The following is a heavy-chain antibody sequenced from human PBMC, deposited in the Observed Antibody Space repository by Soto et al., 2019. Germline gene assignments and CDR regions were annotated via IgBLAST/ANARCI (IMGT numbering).Heavy chain of an antibody. CDR1: GYTFTSYG. CDR3: ARVRLPAYYYDSSGYYPDY. Sequence: ASVKVSCKASGYTFTSYGISWVRQAPGQGLEWMGWISAYNGNTKYAQKLQGRVTITRDTSTSTAYMELSSLRSEDTAVYYCARVRLPAYYYDSSGYYPDYWGQGTLVTVSS. CDR2: ISAYNGNT. D-gene: IGHD3-22*01. J-gene: IGHJ4*02. V-gene: IGHV1-18*01.